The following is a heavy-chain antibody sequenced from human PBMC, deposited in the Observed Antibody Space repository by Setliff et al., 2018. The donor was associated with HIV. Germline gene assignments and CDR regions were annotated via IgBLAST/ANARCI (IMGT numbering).Heavy chain of an antibody. V-gene: IGHV4-59*11. Sequence: SETLSLTCIVSGASINSHYWYWIRQPPGKGLEWIGHVYYTGSANYNPSLKSRVTISVDTSKNQISLKLTSVTAADTAVYYCANRLRGYNKWYYFDYWGQGTLVTVS. CDR2: VYYTGSA. CDR3: ANRLRGYNKWYYFDY. D-gene: IGHD1-1*01. CDR1: GASINSHY. J-gene: IGHJ4*02.